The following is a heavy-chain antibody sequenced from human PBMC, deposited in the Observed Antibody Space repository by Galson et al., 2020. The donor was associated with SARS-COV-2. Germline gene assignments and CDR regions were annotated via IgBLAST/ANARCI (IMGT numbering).Heavy chain of an antibody. CDR1: GGSFSGYY. CDR2: INHSGST. Sequence: SETLSLTCAVYGGSFSGYYWSWIRQPPGKGLEWIGEINHSGSTNYNPSLKSRVTISVDTSKNQFSLKLSSVTAADTAVYYCARVPKSPGRRIAARTDLFDPCVQGTLVTVSS. D-gene: IGHD6-6*01. J-gene: IGHJ5*02. V-gene: IGHV4-34*01. CDR3: ARVPKSPGRRIAARTDLFDP.